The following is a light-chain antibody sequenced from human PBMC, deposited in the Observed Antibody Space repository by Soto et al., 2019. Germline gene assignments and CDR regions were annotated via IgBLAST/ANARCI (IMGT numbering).Light chain of an antibody. Sequence: QSVLTQPPSVSGAPGQRITISCTGSSSNVGAGYDVHWYQQLPGTAPKLPIYDNTNRPSGVPDRLSGSKSGTSASLAITGLQAEDEADYYCQSYDNSLSGWVFGGGTKLTVL. J-gene: IGLJ3*02. CDR1: SSNVGAGYD. CDR2: DNT. V-gene: IGLV1-40*01. CDR3: QSYDNSLSGWV.